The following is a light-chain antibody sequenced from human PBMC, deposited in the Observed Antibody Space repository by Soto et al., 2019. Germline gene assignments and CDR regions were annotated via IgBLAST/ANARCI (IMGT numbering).Light chain of an antibody. V-gene: IGLV2-8*01. CDR1: SSDVGGYNY. CDR3: SSYAASNNFYFV. J-gene: IGLJ3*02. CDR2: EVT. Sequence: SALTQLPSASGSPGQSVTIPCTGTSSDVGGYNYVSWYQQYPGRAPKLMIYEVTKRPSGVPDRFSGSKSGNTASLTVSGLQAEDEADYYCSSYAASNNFYFVFGGGTKVTVL.